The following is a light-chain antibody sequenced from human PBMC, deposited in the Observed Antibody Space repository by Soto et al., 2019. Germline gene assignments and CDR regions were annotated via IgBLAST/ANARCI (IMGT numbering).Light chain of an antibody. CDR1: QSVSSN. J-gene: IGKJ1*01. CDR3: QQYNEWPPLT. CDR2: RAS. V-gene: IGKV3D-15*01. Sequence: ILMTQSPATLSVSPGERATLSCRASQSVSSNLAWYQQKPGQTPKVLIYRASTRATGIPDRFSGSGSGTEFTLTISSLQSEDFAVYYCQQYNEWPPLTFGQGTQVDIK.